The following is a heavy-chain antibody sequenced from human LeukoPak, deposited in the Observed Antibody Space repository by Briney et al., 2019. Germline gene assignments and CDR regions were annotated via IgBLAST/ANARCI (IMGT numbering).Heavy chain of an antibody. J-gene: IGHJ4*02. CDR2: INPNSGGT. CDR3: ASQQLQWRESYYFDD. V-gene: IGHV1-2*02. D-gene: IGHD5-24*01. Sequence: ASVKVSSKASGYIFTGYYMHWVRQAPGQGLEWMGWINPNSGGTKYAQKFQGRVTLTRDTSISTAYMELSRLGSDDTALYYCASQQLQWRESYYFDDWGQGTLVTVSS. CDR1: GYIFTGYY.